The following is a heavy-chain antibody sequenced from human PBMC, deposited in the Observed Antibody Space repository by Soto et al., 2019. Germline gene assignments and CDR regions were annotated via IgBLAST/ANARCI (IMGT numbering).Heavy chain of an antibody. D-gene: IGHD6-13*01. CDR1: GFTFRDYY. CDR3: AKDIEPPGLFFDY. Sequence: GSLRLSCAASGFTFRDYYMSWIRQAPGKGLEWISYISISGNSIYYADSVKGRFTISRDDARNSLYLQLNSLRAEDTAVYYCAKDIEPPGLFFDYWGQGALVTVSS. V-gene: IGHV3-11*01. CDR2: ISISGNSI. J-gene: IGHJ4*01.